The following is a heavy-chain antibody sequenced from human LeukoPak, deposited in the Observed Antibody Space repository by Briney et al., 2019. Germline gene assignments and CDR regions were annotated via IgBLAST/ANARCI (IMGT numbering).Heavy chain of an antibody. CDR2: IWYDGSNK. V-gene: IGHV3-33*01. D-gene: IGHD6-19*01. CDR1: GFTFSSYG. CDR3: ARPTGAVAGTFDY. J-gene: IGHJ4*02. Sequence: GRSLRLSCAASGFTFSSYGMHWVRQAPGKGLEWVAVIWYDGSNKYYADSVKGRFTISRDNSKNTLYLQMNSLRAEDTAVYYCARPTGAVAGTFDYWGQGTLVTVSS.